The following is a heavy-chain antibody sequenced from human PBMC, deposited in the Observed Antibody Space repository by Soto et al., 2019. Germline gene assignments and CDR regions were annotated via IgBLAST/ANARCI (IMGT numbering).Heavy chain of an antibody. CDR2: INAGNGNT. Sequence: ASVKVSCKASGYTFTSYAMHWGRQAPGQRLEWMGWINAGNGNTKYSQKFQGRVTITRDTSASTAYMELSSLRSEDTAVYYCARDVAGEYNWFDPWGQGTLVTVSS. D-gene: IGHD6-19*01. CDR1: GYTFTSYA. J-gene: IGHJ5*02. V-gene: IGHV1-3*01. CDR3: ARDVAGEYNWFDP.